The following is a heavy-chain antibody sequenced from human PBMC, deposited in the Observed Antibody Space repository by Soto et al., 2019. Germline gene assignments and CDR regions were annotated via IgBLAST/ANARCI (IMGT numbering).Heavy chain of an antibody. CDR3: ARHLREMATIGDFDY. CDR1: GGSISSSSYY. Sequence: SETLSLTCTVSGGSISSSSYYWGWIRQPPGKGLEWIGSIYYSGSTYYNPSLKSRVTISVDTSKNQFSLKLSSVTAADTAVYYCARHLREMATIGDFDYWGQGTLVTVSS. CDR2: IYYSGST. D-gene: IGHD5-12*01. V-gene: IGHV4-39*01. J-gene: IGHJ4*02.